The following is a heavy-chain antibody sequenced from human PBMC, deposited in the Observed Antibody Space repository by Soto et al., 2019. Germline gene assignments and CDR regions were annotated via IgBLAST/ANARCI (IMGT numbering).Heavy chain of an antibody. D-gene: IGHD2-2*01. CDR1: GFTFSDYV. CDR2: LSSSGDT. J-gene: IGHJ6*03. V-gene: IGHV3-23*01. Sequence: GGSLRLSCAASGFTFSDYVMRWVRQAPGKGLEWVSSLSSSGDTYYADSVKGRFTISRDTSKNTLYLQMNSLRAEDTAVYYCARESGYCSSTSCYLGYYYYMDVWGKGTTVTVSS. CDR3: ARESGYCSSTSCYLGYYYYMDV.